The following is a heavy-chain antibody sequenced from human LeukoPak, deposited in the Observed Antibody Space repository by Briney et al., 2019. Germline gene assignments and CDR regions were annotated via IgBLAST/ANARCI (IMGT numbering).Heavy chain of an antibody. CDR2: IIPIFGTA. CDR1: GGTFSSYA. V-gene: IGHV1-69*05. D-gene: IGHD4-11*01. Sequence: SVKVSYKASGGTFSSYAISWVRQAPGQGLEWMGGIIPIFGTANYAQKFQGRVTITTDESTSTAYMELSSLRSEDTAVYYCARALYSNSWFYYYYYMDVWGKGTTVTVSS. CDR3: ARALYSNSWFYYYYYMDV. J-gene: IGHJ6*03.